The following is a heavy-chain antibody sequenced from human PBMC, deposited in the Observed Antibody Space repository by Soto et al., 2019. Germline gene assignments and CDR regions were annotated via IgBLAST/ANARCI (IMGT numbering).Heavy chain of an antibody. CDR1: GYTFTSYG. CDR3: ARDFDILTGYYGFDY. J-gene: IGHJ4*02. Sequence: GASVKVSCKASGYTFTSYGISWVRQAPGQGLEWMGWISAYNGNTNYAQKPQGRVTMTTDTSTSTAYMELRSLRSDDTAVYYCARDFDILTGYYGFDYWGQGTLDTVSS. V-gene: IGHV1-18*01. D-gene: IGHD3-9*01. CDR2: ISAYNGNT.